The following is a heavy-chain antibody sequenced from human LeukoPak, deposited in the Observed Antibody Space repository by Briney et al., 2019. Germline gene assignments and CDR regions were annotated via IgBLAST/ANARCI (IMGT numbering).Heavy chain of an antibody. CDR2: INAGNGNT. V-gene: IGHV1-3*01. Sequence: GASVKVSFEASGYTFSIYSIHCVRQAPGQRLEWIGWINAGNGNTRYSQKFEGRVAITRDTSASTAYMELSRLPSEDTAVYYCAREWGKDSYYFDYWGQGTLVTVSS. D-gene: IGHD3-16*01. CDR3: AREWGKDSYYFDY. J-gene: IGHJ4*02. CDR1: GYTFSIYS.